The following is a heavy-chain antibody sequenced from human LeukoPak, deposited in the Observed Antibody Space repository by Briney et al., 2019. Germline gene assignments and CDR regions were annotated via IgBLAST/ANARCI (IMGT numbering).Heavy chain of an antibody. J-gene: IGHJ4*02. CDR3: AGVTSSWTWDY. V-gene: IGHV3-66*01. CDR2: IYSGGGT. CDR1: GFTVSSKY. Sequence: GGSLRLSCAASGFTVSSKYMSWFRQAPGKGLEWVSIIYSGGGTYYSDSVKGRFTISRDNSKNTLYLQMNSLTAVDTAVYYCAGVTSSWTWDYWGQGTLVTVSS. D-gene: IGHD6-13*01.